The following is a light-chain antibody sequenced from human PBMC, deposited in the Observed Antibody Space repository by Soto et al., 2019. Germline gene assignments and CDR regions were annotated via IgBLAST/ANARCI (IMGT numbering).Light chain of an antibody. CDR2: DIN. CDR1: SSNIGTNT. J-gene: IGLJ2*01. CDR3: ATWDDSLNAVV. Sequence: QAVVTQPPSASGTPGQRVTISCSGSSSNIGTNTVNWYQHLPGTAPKLLIYDINKRPSGVPDRFSGSESGTSASLTIRGLQSEDEADYHCATWDDSLNAVVFGGGTQLTVL. V-gene: IGLV1-44*01.